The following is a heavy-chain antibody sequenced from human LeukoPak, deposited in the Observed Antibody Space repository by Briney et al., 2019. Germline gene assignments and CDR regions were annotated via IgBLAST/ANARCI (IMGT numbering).Heavy chain of an antibody. D-gene: IGHD3-10*01. V-gene: IGHV3-30*18. CDR1: GFTFSRSA. CDR2: ISHDGSNT. Sequence: GRSLRLSCAASGFTFSRSAVHWVRQAPGKGLEWVAVISHDGSNTDYTDSVKGRFTISRDNSMNTLYLQINSLGPEDTAVYYCAKDRYGSGNNYLDAWGQGTLVTVSS. J-gene: IGHJ4*02. CDR3: AKDRYGSGNNYLDA.